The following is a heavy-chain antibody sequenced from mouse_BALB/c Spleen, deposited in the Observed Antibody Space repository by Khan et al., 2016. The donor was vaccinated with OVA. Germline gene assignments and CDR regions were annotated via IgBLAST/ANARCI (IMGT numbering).Heavy chain of an antibody. J-gene: IGHJ2*01. CDR2: TNPTNGRT. CDR3: ARIKKIVATYLDY. V-gene: IGHV1S81*02. Sequence: VQLQESGAELVKAGASVKMSCKASGYTFTSYWMHWVKQRLGQGLEWFAETNPTNGRTYYNEKFKSKATLTVDKSSSKAYMLLSGPTFEDSAVYYWARIKKIVATYLDYWGQGTTLTVSS. CDR1: GYTFTSYW. D-gene: IGHD1-1*01.